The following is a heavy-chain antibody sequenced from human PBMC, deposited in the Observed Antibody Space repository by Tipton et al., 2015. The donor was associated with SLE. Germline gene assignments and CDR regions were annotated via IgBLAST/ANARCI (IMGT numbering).Heavy chain of an antibody. V-gene: IGHV3-33*06. J-gene: IGHJ1*01. CDR3: AKDRIAAAGTSEYFQH. D-gene: IGHD6-13*01. CDR1: GFTFSSYG. Sequence: SLRLSCAASGFTFSSYGMHWVRQAPGKGLEWVAVIWYDGSNKYYADSVRGRFTISRDNSKNTLYLQMNSLRAEDTAVYYCAKDRIAAAGTSEYFQHWGQGTPVTVSS. CDR2: IWYDGSNK.